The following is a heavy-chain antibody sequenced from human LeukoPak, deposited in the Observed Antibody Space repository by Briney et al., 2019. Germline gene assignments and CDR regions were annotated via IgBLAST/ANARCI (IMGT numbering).Heavy chain of an antibody. J-gene: IGHJ6*03. D-gene: IGHD6-13*01. Sequence: ASVKVSCKASGYTFTSHFMHWVRQAPGQGLEWMGWINTNTGNPTYAQGFTGRFLFSLDTSVTTAYLEISSLQAEDTAVYYCARAPGIADPDGYFMDVWGKGTTVTVSS. V-gene: IGHV7-4-1*02. CDR3: ARAPGIADPDGYFMDV. CDR1: GYTFTSHF. CDR2: INTNTGNP.